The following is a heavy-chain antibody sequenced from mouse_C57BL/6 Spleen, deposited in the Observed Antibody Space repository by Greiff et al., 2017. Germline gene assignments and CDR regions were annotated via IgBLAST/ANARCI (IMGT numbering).Heavy chain of an antibody. CDR3: AGYGRGYGRAMDY. D-gene: IGHD2-14*01. Sequence: EVQLQESGGGLVMPGASLKLSCAASGFTFSDYGMHWVRQAPEKGLEWVAYISSGSSTIYYADTVKGRFTISRDNDKNTLFLQMTSLRSEDTAMYYCAGYGRGYGRAMDYWGQGTSVTVSS. J-gene: IGHJ4*01. CDR1: GFTFSDYG. V-gene: IGHV5-17*01. CDR2: ISSGSSTI.